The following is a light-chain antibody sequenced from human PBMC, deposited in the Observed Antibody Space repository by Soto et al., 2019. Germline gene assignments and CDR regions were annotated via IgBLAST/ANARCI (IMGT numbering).Light chain of an antibody. V-gene: IGKV3-20*01. CDR1: QSISSNY. CDR2: DAS. CDR3: QQYATSPRT. Sequence: EIVLTQSPGTLSLSPGEGATLSCRASQSISSNYLAWYQQKFGQAPRLLIYDASRRATGIPDRFSGSGSGTDFTLTISRLEPEDFAVYYCQQYATSPRTFGQGTKLEIK. J-gene: IGKJ2*01.